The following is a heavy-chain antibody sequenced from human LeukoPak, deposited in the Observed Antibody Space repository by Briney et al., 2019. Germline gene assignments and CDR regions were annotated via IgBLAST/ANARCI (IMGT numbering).Heavy chain of an antibody. Sequence: GGSLRLSCAASGFTFSSYWMHWVRQAPGKGLVWVSRINSDGISTSYADSVKGRFTISRDNAKNTLYLQMNSLRAEDTAVYYCARGSDYGVFDIWGQGTMVTVSS. J-gene: IGHJ3*02. CDR2: INSDGIST. V-gene: IGHV3-74*01. CDR1: GFTFSSYW. D-gene: IGHD4-17*01. CDR3: ARGSDYGVFDI.